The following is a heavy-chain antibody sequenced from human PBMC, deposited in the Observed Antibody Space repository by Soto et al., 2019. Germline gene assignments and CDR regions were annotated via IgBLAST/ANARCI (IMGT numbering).Heavy chain of an antibody. J-gene: IGHJ6*02. CDR1: EFTFSNYG. Sequence: QVQLVESGGGVDQPGRSLRLSCAPSEFTFSNYGMHWVRQAPGKGLEWVAVILNDGSNRYHADSVKDRFTISRDNSKNTLYLTMNSLRDEDTAVYYCARDDEYSGNGMDVWGQGTTVTVS. CDR3: ARDDEYSGNGMDV. CDR2: ILNDGSNR. V-gene: IGHV3-33*01. D-gene: IGHD3-10*01.